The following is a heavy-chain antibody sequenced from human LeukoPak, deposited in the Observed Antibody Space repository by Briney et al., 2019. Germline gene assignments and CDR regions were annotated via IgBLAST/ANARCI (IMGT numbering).Heavy chain of an antibody. CDR1: GLTFSGYS. J-gene: IGHJ2*01. CDR2: INSRSIYI. CDR3: AKGAGRYCSGGSCYGSYWYFDL. D-gene: IGHD2-15*01. V-gene: IGHV3-21*04. Sequence: GGSLRFSFAASGLTFSGYSMNWFRRAPGKGLEWVLSINSRSIYIYYADSVKGRFTISRDNSKNTLYLQMNSLRAEDTAVYYCAKGAGRYCSGGSCYGSYWYFDLWGRGTLVTVSS.